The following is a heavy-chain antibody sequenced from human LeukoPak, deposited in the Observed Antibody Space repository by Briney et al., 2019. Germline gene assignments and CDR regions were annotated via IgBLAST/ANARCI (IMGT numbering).Heavy chain of an antibody. CDR3: ARLLVGATNAYYYYMDV. V-gene: IGHV3-66*04. Sequence: GGSLRLSCAASGFTVSSNYMSWVRQAPGKGLEWVSVIYSGGSTYYADSVKGRFTISRDNSKNTLYLQMNSLRAEDTAVYYCARLLVGATNAYYYYMDVWGKGTTVTISS. J-gene: IGHJ6*03. CDR1: GFTVSSNY. CDR2: IYSGGST. D-gene: IGHD1-26*01.